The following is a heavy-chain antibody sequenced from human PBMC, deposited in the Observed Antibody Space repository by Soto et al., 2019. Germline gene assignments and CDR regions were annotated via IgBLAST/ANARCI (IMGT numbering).Heavy chain of an antibody. J-gene: IGHJ4*02. CDR1: GGSISSYY. CDR3: ARARGGNLVDY. D-gene: IGHD2-15*01. Sequence: QVQLQESGPGLVEPSETLSLTCTVSGGSISSYYWSWIRQPPGKGLEWIGYIYYSGSTNYNPSLKSRVTISVDTSKNQFSLKLSSVTAADTAVYYCARARGGNLVDYWGQGTLVTVSS. CDR2: IYYSGST. V-gene: IGHV4-59*01.